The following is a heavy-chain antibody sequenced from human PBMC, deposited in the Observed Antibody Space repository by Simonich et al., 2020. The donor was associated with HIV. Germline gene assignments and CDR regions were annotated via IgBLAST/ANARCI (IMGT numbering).Heavy chain of an antibody. V-gene: IGHV1-18*01. Sequence: QVQLVQSGAEVTTPGASVKVSCKASGYTFTSYGISWVRQAPGQGLEWMGMSIAYKGNTNYAQNRQSRVTMTTDTSTSTAYMEQRSLRSDDTAEYYCARVPGTTDDAFDIWGQGTMVTVSS. CDR2: SIAYKGNT. D-gene: IGHD1-7*01. J-gene: IGHJ3*02. CDR3: ARVPGTTDDAFDI. CDR1: GYTFTSYG.